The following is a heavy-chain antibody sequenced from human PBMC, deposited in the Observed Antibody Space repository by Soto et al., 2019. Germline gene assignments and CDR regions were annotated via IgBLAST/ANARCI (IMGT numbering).Heavy chain of an antibody. CDR3: ARVTSRASYDYVWGSYPYYGMDV. J-gene: IGHJ6*02. CDR2: IYYSGST. Sequence: SETLSLTCTVSGGSISSYYWSWIRQPPGKGLEWIGYIYYSGSTNYNPSLKSRGTISVETSKNQFSLKLSSVTAADTAVYYCARVTSRASYDYVWGSYPYYGMDVWGQGTTVTVSS. V-gene: IGHV4-59*01. D-gene: IGHD3-16*02. CDR1: GGSISSYY.